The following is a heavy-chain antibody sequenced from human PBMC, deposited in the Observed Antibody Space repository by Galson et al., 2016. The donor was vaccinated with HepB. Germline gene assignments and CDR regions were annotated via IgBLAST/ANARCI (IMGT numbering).Heavy chain of an antibody. CDR1: GFTFNSYS. CDR3: ARVMVDYHYWSNKPKHYYYGMDV. V-gene: IGHV3-48*02. J-gene: IGHJ6*02. CDR2: ISSSSSTI. Sequence: SLRLSCAASGFTFNSYSMNWVRRAPGKGLEWISYISSSSSTIYYADSVKGRFTISRDNVKNSLYLQMNSLRDEDTAVYYCARVMVDYHYWSNKPKHYYYGMDVWGQGTTVTVSS. D-gene: IGHD3-3*01.